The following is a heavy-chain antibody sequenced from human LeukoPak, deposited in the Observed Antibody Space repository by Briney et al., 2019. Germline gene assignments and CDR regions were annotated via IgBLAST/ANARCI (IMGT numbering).Heavy chain of an antibody. CDR2: IRRDGSQK. J-gene: IGHJ4*02. CDR1: GXSFSSDW. Sequence: TGGSLRLSCAASGXSFSSDWMSWVRQAPGKGLEWVANIRRDGSQKYYVDSVKGRFTISRDNADNSLYLHMNSLRAEDTAVYSCARPLMGGGNSPFDSWGQGTLVTVSS. CDR3: ARPLMGGGNSPFDS. V-gene: IGHV3-7*05. D-gene: IGHD4-23*01.